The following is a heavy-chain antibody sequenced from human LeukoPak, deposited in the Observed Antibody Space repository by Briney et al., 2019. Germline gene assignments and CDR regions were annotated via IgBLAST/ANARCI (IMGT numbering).Heavy chain of an antibody. Sequence: ASVKVSCKASGYTFISYGLTWVRQAPGQGLEWMGWISAYNGNTDYAQKFQGRVTMTTDTSTSTAYMELRSLRSDDTAVYYCARKAWVAAAFADYWGQGALVTVSS. J-gene: IGHJ4*02. CDR3: ARKAWVAAAFADY. D-gene: IGHD6-13*01. CDR2: ISAYNGNT. V-gene: IGHV1-18*01. CDR1: GYTFISYG.